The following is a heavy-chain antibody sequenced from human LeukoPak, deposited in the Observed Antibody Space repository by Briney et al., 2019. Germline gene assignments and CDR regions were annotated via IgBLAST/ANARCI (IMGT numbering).Heavy chain of an antibody. D-gene: IGHD3-9*01. V-gene: IGHV4-61*01. CDR1: GGSVSSGSYY. J-gene: IGHJ6*02. CDR2: IYYSGST. CDR3: ARVATYYDILTGYLGYYGMDV. Sequence: PSETLSLTCTVSGGSVSSGSYYWSWIRQPPGKGLEWIGYIYYSGSTNYTPSLKSRVAISVDTSKNQFSLKLSSVTAADTAVYYCARVATYYDILTGYLGYYGMDVWGQGTTVTVSS.